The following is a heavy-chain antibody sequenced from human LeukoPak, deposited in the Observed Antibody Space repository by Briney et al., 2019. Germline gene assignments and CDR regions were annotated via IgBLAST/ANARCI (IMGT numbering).Heavy chain of an antibody. V-gene: IGHV1-18*01. CDR3: VREVTMVRGVITFYHYNGMDV. CDR2: IRAYNGNT. Sequence: ASVKVSCKASGYTFTSYGISWVRQAPGQGLEWMGWIRAYNGNTNYAQKLQGRVTMTTDTSTSTAYMELRSLRPDDTAVYYCVREVTMVRGVITFYHYNGMDVWGQGTAVTVSS. CDR1: GYTFTSYG. J-gene: IGHJ6*02. D-gene: IGHD3-10*01.